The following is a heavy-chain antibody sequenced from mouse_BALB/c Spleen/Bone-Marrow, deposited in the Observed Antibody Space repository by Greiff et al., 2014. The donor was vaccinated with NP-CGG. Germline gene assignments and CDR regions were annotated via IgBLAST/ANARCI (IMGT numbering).Heavy chain of an antibody. CDR3: ARGNYEGAMDY. J-gene: IGHJ4*01. CDR2: IYPGDGDT. V-gene: IGHV1-87*01. Sequence: QVQLQQPGAELARPGASVKLSCKASGYTFTGYWMQWIKQRPGQGLEWIGAIYPGDGDTRYTQKFKGKATLTADKSSSTAYMQLSSLASEDSAVYYCARGNYEGAMDYWGQGTSVTVSS. CDR1: GYTFTGYW. D-gene: IGHD2-4*01.